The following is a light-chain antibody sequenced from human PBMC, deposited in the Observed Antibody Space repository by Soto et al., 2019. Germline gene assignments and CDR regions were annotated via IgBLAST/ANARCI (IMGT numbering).Light chain of an antibody. Sequence: DIVMTQSPDSLAVSLGERATINCKSSQRVLYSSNTKNHLAWYQQKPGQPPQLLIDWPSTRESGVPDRFSGSGARTDVSLTVSSLQAEDVAVYYCQQYYSTPALTFGGGTKVEIK. CDR3: QQYYSTPALT. CDR1: QRVLYSSNTKNH. J-gene: IGKJ4*01. CDR2: WPS. V-gene: IGKV4-1*01.